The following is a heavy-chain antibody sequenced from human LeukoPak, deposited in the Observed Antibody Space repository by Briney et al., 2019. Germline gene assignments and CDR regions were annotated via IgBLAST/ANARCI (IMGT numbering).Heavy chain of an antibody. D-gene: IGHD3-9*01. J-gene: IGHJ6*04. CDR3: ARGMVLRYFDWLPQGYYYGMDV. CDR1: GGSFSGYY. Sequence: SETLSLTCAVYGGSFSGYYWSWIRQPPGKGLEWIGEINHSGSTNYNPSLKSRVTISVDTSKNQFSLKLSSVTAADTAVYYCARGMVLRYFDWLPQGYYYGMDVWGKGTTVTVSS. V-gene: IGHV4-34*01. CDR2: INHSGST.